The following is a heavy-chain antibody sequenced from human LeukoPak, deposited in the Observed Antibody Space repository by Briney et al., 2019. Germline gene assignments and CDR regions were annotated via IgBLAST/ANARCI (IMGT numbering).Heavy chain of an antibody. Sequence: PGGSLRLSCAASGFTFSNAWMSWVRQAPGKGLEWVSYISSRDNTIYYADSVKGRFTISRDNAKNSLYLQMNSLRAEDTAVYYCARDSAALSYYYYMDVWGKGTTVTVSS. J-gene: IGHJ6*03. CDR1: GFTFSNAW. CDR3: ARDSAALSYYYYMDV. D-gene: IGHD2-2*01. CDR2: ISSRDNTI. V-gene: IGHV3-48*01.